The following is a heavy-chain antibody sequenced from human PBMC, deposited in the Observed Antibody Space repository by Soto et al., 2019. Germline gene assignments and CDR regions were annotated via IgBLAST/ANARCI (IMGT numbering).Heavy chain of an antibody. D-gene: IGHD3-9*01. CDR2: IYYSGST. Sequence: ASETLSLTCTVSGGSISSGDYYWSWIRQPPGKGLEWIGYIYYSGSTYYNPSLKSRVTISVDKSKNQFSLKLMSLSAADTAVYYCGRLEGLATISYYFDYWGQGALVTVSS. J-gene: IGHJ4*02. CDR3: GRLEGLATISYYFDY. V-gene: IGHV4-30-4*01. CDR1: GGSISSGDYY.